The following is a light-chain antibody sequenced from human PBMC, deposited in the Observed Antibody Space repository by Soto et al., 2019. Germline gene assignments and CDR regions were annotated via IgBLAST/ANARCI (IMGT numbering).Light chain of an antibody. J-gene: IGKJ4*01. CDR3: QQANSFPLT. CDR2: AAT. CDR1: QDIRSW. Sequence: DIQMTQSPSYVSAYVGDRVSITCRASQDIRSWLAWYQQRPGKAPKLLIYAATTLQSGVPSRFSGSGSGTTFTLTINNLQPEDFASYFCQQANSFPLTFGGGTKVDIK. V-gene: IGKV1-12*01.